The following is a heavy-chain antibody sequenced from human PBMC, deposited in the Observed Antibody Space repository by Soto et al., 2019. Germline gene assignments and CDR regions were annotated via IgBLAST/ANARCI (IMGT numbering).Heavy chain of an antibody. Sequence: GGSLRLSCAASGFTFSSYAMHWVRQAPGKGLEWVAVISYDGSNKYYADSVKGRFTISRDNSKNTLYLQMNSLRAEDTAVYYCARERSSGSYLDYWGQGTLVTVSS. D-gene: IGHD3-10*01. J-gene: IGHJ4*02. CDR2: ISYDGSNK. CDR3: ARERSSGSYLDY. V-gene: IGHV3-30-3*01. CDR1: GFTFSSYA.